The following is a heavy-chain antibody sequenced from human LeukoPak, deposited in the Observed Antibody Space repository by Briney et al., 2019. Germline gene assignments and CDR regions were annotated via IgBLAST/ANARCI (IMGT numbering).Heavy chain of an antibody. CDR2: INPNSGGT. CDR3: ARFRGEYCSSTSCHSPRYYFDY. CDR1: GYTFTGYY. J-gene: IGHJ4*02. V-gene: IGHV1-2*02. Sequence: ASVKVSCKASGYTFTGYYMHWVRQAPGQGLEWMGWINPNSGGTNYTQKFQGRVTMTRDTSISTAYMELSRLRSDDTAVYYCARFRGEYCSSTSCHSPRYYFDYWGQGTLVTVSS. D-gene: IGHD2-2*01.